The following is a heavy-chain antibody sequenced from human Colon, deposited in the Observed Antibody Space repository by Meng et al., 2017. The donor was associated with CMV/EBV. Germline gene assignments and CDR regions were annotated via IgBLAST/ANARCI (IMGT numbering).Heavy chain of an antibody. D-gene: IGHD6-6*01. J-gene: IGHJ4*02. CDR1: GGSISSSSYY. CDR2: IFYTGTT. V-gene: IGHV4-39*07. Sequence: QLQLQESGPGLVRHAXXRSLTCTVSGGSISSSSYYWAWIRQPPGKGLEWIGSIFYTGTTYYKPSLKSRVTISVDTSKNQFSLKLSSVTAADTAVYYCIREPTGSSSSYWGQGTLVTVSS. CDR3: IREPTGSSSSY.